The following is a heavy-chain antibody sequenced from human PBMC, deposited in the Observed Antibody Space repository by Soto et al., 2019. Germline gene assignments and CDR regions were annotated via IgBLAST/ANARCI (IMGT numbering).Heavy chain of an antibody. V-gene: IGHV1-18*01. CDR2: INTYNGHT. D-gene: IGHD2-15*01. J-gene: IGHJ4*02. CDR3: ARNCIGGNCYFTDS. Sequence: QVQLVQSGTEVKKPGASVKVSCKASGYTFTNYGISWVRQAPGQGLEWMGWINTYNGHTHYAQQLQGRVTMTTDTSTGTAFMELRSLGSADTAVYYCARNCIGGNCYFTDSWGQGTLVTVSS. CDR1: GYTFTNYG.